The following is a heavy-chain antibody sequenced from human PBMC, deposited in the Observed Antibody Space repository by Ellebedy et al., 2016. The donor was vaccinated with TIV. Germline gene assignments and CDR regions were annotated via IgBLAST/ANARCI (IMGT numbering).Heavy chain of an antibody. CDR1: GGSFSDYY. D-gene: IGHD2-2*01. CDR3: SRGLGPIGYCSSTSCYWDH. V-gene: IGHV4-34*01. CDR2: INHRGST. J-gene: IGHJ4*02. Sequence: SETLSLXCGVFGGSFSDYYWNWIRQPPGKGLEWIGEINHRGSTNYNPSLKSRVTISVDTSKNQFSLKLTSVTAADTAVYYCSRGLGPIGYCSSTSCYWDHWGRGTLVTVSS.